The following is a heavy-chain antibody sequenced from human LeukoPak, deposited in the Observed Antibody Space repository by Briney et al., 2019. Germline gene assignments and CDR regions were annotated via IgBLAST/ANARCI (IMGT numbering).Heavy chain of an antibody. J-gene: IGHJ4*02. CDR3: ARDWARGYGSGSRVDY. D-gene: IGHD3-10*01. CDR1: RDSVSSTSAA. V-gene: IGHV6-1*01. Sequence: SQTLSLTCAISRDSVSSTSAAWNWIRQSPSGGLEWLGRTYYRSQWSNDYAISVRSRITINRDTSKNQFALQLNSVAPDDTAVYYCARDWARGYGSGSRVDYWGQGTLVTVSS. CDR2: TYYRSQWSN.